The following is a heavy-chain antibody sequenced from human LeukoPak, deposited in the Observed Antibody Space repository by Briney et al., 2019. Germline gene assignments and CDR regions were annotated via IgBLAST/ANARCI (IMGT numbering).Heavy chain of an antibody. CDR2: IIGSGGST. Sequence: GGSLRLSCAASGFTFSSYGMSWVRQAPGKGLEWVSAIIGSGGSTYYADSVKGRFTISRDNSKNTLCLQMNSLRAEDTAVYYCAKHKYTSSWYYFEYWGQGTPVTVSS. CDR3: AKHKYTSSWYYFEY. V-gene: IGHV3-23*01. D-gene: IGHD6-13*01. J-gene: IGHJ4*02. CDR1: GFTFSSYG.